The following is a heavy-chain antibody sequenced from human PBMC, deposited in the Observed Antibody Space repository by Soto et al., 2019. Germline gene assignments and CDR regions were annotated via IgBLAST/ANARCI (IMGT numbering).Heavy chain of an antibody. V-gene: IGHV1-2*04. CDR2: IDPGNGGT. Sequence: QVQLVQSGAAVKKPGASVKVSCKASGYTFSDYYLHWVPQAPGQGLEWMGWIDPGNGGTNYAQKFKGWVTMTRDTSITTAYMELCRLTSDDTAVYFCARSSGTTPHHYGLDVWGQGTTVIVS. CDR3: ARSSGTTPHHYGLDV. J-gene: IGHJ6*02. D-gene: IGHD1-26*01. CDR1: GYTFSDYY.